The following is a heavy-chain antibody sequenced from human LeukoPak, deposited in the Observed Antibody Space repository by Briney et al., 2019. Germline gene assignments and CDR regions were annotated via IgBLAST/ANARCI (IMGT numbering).Heavy chain of an antibody. J-gene: IGHJ4*02. CDR1: GGSISSSSYY. Sequence: SETLSLTCTVSGGSISSSSYYWGWIRQPPGKGLEWIGSIYYSGSTYYNPSLKSRVTISVDTSKNQFSLKLSSVTAADTAVYYCAREAYYYDSSGYYWLQYYFDYWGQGTLVTVSS. V-gene: IGHV4-39*07. CDR2: IYYSGST. CDR3: AREAYYYDSSGYYWLQYYFDY. D-gene: IGHD3-22*01.